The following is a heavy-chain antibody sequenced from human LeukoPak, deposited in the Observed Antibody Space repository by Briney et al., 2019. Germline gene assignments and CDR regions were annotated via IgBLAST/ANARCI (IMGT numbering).Heavy chain of an antibody. J-gene: IGHJ4*02. CDR3: ARDPPHYGGNSDY. CDR1: GGTFSSYA. CDR2: IIPIFGTA. Sequence: SVKVSCKASGGTFSSYAISWVRQAPGQGLEWMGGIIPIFGTANYAQKFQGRVTITTDESTSTAHMELSSLRSEDTAVYYCARDPPHYGGNSDYWGQGTLVTVSS. V-gene: IGHV1-69*05. D-gene: IGHD4-23*01.